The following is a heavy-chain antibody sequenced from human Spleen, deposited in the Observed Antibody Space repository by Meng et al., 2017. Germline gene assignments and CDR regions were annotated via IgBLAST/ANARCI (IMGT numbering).Heavy chain of an antibody. V-gene: IGHV4-34*09. D-gene: IGHD1-26*01. CDR2: INHSGST. CDR3: ARGSGGSYFAYFQH. Sequence: QLQLQESGSGMVKPSHTLSITCAVYGGSFSGYYWSWIGHSRGKALEWIGEINHSGSTNYNPSLKSRVTISVDTSKNQFSLKLSSMTAADTAVYYCARGSGGSYFAYFQHWGQGTLVTVSS. J-gene: IGHJ1*01. CDR1: GGSFSGYY.